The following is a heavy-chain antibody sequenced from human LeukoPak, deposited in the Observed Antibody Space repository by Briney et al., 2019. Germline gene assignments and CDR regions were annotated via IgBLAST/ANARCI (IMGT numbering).Heavy chain of an antibody. V-gene: IGHV1-58*02. D-gene: IGHD3-10*01. CDR1: GFTFTSSA. J-gene: IGHJ3*02. CDR3: AADGAHDEDVMVRGVTSDAFDI. CDR2: IVVGSGNT. Sequence: ASVKVSCKASGFTFTSSAMQWVRQARGQRLEWIGWIVVGSGNTNYAQKFQKRVTITRDMSTSTAYMELSSLRSEDTAVYYCAADGAHDEDVMVRGVTSDAFDIWGQGTMVTVPS.